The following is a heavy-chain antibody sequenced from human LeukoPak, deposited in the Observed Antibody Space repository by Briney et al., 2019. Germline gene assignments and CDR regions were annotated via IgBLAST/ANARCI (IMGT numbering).Heavy chain of an antibody. CDR1: GGSFSGYY. CDR2: INHSGST. J-gene: IGHJ3*02. Sequence: PSETLSLTCAVYGGSFSGYYWSWLRQPPGKGLEWIGEINHSGSTNYNPSLKSGVTISVDTSKNQFSLKRSSVTAADTAVYYCARHYKRRYYDSSAPTDAFDIWGQGTMVTVSS. V-gene: IGHV4-34*01. CDR3: ARHYKRRYYDSSAPTDAFDI. D-gene: IGHD3-22*01.